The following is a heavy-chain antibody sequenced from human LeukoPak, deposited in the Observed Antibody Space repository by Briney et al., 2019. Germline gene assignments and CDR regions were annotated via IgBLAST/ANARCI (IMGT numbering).Heavy chain of an antibody. CDR2: IFTYNGDT. CDR1: GYTXISYG. Sequence: GASVTVSCKASGYTXISYGISWVRQAPGQGLEWVGWIFTYNGDTKYEKKFQGRVTITTDSSKNTVYLELRSLRSDDTAVYYCARGKERGPFYLWGQGTLVTVSS. V-gene: IGHV1-18*01. CDR3: ARGKERGPFYL. J-gene: IGHJ4*02. D-gene: IGHD1-1*01.